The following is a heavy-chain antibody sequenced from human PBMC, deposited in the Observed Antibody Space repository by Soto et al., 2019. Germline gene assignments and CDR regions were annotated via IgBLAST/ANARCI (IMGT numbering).Heavy chain of an antibody. J-gene: IGHJ4*02. Sequence: QVQLQESGPGLVKPSETLSLTCTVSGDSFSSHFWSWIRQPPGKGLEWIGYIYSSGSSDYNPSLKSRVTMSIDTSSNHCSPTLTSVAAADPAVYFCATRVPTAHTSSAVFDYWGQRHLVTVSS. CDR1: GDSFSSHF. D-gene: IGHD2-21*02. CDR2: IYSSGSS. V-gene: IGHV4-4*09. CDR3: ATRVPTAHTSSAVFDY.